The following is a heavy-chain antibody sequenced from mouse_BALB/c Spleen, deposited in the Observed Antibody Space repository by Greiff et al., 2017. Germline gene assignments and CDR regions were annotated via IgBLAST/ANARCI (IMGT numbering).Heavy chain of an antibody. CDR1: GFSLTSYG. J-gene: IGHJ4*01. D-gene: IGHD2-3*01. CDR2: IWAGGST. V-gene: IGHV2-9*02. CDR3: ARDEGYYYAMDY. Sequence: VQGVESGPGLVAPSQSLSITCTVSGFSLTSYGVHWVRQPPGKGLEWLGVIWAGGSTNYNSALMSRLSISKDNSKSQVFLKMNSLQTDDTAMYYCARDEGYYYAMDYWGQGTSVTVSS.